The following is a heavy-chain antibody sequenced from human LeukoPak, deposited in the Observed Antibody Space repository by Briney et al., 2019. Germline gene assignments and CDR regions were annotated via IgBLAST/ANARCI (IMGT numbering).Heavy chain of an antibody. CDR2: IYRFGNT. CDR1: GDSISSDY. Sequence: PSETLSLTCTVSGDSISSDYGSGIHQPPGKGLEWMVYIYRFGNTDYNPSLMRRVPISLDTSKKQLSLNLPSVTAADTAVYYCAGRGQRYFRDWGQGTLVTVSS. J-gene: IGHJ1*01. V-gene: IGHV4-4*08. CDR3: AGRGQRYFRD.